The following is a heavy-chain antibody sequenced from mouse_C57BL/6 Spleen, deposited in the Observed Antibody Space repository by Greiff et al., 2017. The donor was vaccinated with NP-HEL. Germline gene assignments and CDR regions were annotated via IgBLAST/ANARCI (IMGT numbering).Heavy chain of an antibody. V-gene: IGHV1-26*01. CDR3: ARYPYDYAMDY. Sequence: VQLQQSGPELVKPGASVKISCKASGYTFTDYYMNWVKQSHGKSLEWIGDINPNNGGTSYNQKFKGKATLTVDKSSSTAYMELRSLTSEDSAVYYCARYPYDYAMDYWGQGTSVTVSS. CDR1: GYTFTDYY. J-gene: IGHJ4*01. D-gene: IGHD1-1*01. CDR2: INPNNGGT.